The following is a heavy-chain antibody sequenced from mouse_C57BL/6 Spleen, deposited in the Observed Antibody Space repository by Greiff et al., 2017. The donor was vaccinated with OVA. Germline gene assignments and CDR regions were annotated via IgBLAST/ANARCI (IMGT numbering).Heavy chain of an antibody. CDR1: GYTFTSYW. CDR2: IDPSDSYT. V-gene: IGHV1-59*01. CDR3: ASPSKIYYDYDGEFAY. D-gene: IGHD2-4*01. Sequence: QVQLQQPGAELVRPGTSVKLSCKASGYTFTSYWMHWVKQRPGQGLEWIGVIDPSDSYTNYNQKFKGKATLTVDTSSSTAYMQLSSLTSEDSAVYYCASPSKIYYDYDGEFAYWGQGTLVTVSA. J-gene: IGHJ3*01.